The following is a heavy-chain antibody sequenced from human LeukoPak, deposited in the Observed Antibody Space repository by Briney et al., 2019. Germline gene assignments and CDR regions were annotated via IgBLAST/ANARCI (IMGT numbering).Heavy chain of an antibody. V-gene: IGHV3-53*01. Sequence: PGGSLRLSCAASGFTFSDNRMSWVRQAPGKGLEWVSVIYSDGSAYYADSVKGRFTTSRDNSKSTLYLQMNSLRADDTAVYYCVRDLTWGQGTLVTVST. CDR3: VRDLT. CDR2: IYSDGSA. J-gene: IGHJ5*02. CDR1: GFTFSDNR.